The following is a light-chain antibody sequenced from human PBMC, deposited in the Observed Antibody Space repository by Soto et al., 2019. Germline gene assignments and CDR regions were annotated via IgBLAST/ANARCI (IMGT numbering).Light chain of an antibody. CDR2: AAS. V-gene: IGKV1-39*01. CDR1: QSISIY. J-gene: IGKJ1*01. CDR3: QQSYNIHRAT. Sequence: DIEMAQSPSSLSASVGDRFPINCRACQSISIYLNWYQQKPGKAPKVLIYAASSLQSGVPPRFSGSGSGKDFTLTISSLQPEDFATYFCQQSYNIHRATFGQGTKVDIK.